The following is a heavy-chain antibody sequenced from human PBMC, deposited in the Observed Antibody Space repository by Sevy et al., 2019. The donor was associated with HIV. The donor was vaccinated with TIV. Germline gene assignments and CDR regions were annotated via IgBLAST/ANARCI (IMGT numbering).Heavy chain of an antibody. CDR1: GFTFNNYF. V-gene: IGHV3-7*01. Sequence: GGYLRLSCAASGFTFNNYFMGWVRKAPGKGLEWIANINQDGSQKNYVDSVKGRFTITRDNARNLVSLQMNSLRVDDTAVYYCTRELWPGDYWGHGTLVTVSS. CDR3: TRELWPGDY. CDR2: INQDGSQK. J-gene: IGHJ4*01. D-gene: IGHD2-21*01.